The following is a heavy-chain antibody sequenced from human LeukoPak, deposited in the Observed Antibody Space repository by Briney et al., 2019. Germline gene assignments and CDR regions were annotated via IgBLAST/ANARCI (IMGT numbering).Heavy chain of an antibody. D-gene: IGHD3-10*01. CDR3: ARGRGYGSGSYYIRFGVAGYYMDV. J-gene: IGHJ6*03. Sequence: HGASVKVSCKASGYTFTSYDTNWVRQAPGQGLEWMGWMNPNSGNTGYAQKFQGRVTITRNTSISTAYMELSSLRSEDTAVYYCARGRGYGSGSYYIRFGVAGYYMDVWGKGTTVTVSS. CDR2: MNPNSGNT. V-gene: IGHV1-8*03. CDR1: GYTFTSYD.